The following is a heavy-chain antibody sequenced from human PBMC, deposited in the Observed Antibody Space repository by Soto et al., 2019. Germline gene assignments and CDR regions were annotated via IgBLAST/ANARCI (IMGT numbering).Heavy chain of an antibody. CDR1: ECTFSSYS. V-gene: IGHV3-21*01. Sequence: PVLFLRLSWAASECTFSSYSMNWVSKAPGKGLEWVSSISSSGSYIYYADSVKGRFTISRDNAKNSLYLQMNSLRAEDTAVYYCATTTDYDDCLDSWGQGTLVNVSS. J-gene: IGHJ4*02. CDR2: ISSSGSYI. D-gene: IGHD3-22*01. CDR3: ATTTDYDDCLDS.